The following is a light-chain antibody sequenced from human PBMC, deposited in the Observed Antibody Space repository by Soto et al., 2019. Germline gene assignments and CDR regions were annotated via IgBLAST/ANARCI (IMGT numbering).Light chain of an antibody. CDR2: EVT. CDR1: SIDVGTYNL. Sequence: SVLTQPASVSGSPGQSITISCTGTSIDVGTYNLVSWYRQYPGTAPKLLLYEVTKLPSGVSSRFSGSKSGNTASLTISGLQAEDEADYFCCSYAGSQTFVVFGGGTKVTVL. CDR3: CSYAGSQTFVV. V-gene: IGLV2-23*02. J-gene: IGLJ2*01.